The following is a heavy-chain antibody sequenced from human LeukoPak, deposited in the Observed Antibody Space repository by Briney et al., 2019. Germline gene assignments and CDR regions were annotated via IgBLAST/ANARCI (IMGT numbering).Heavy chain of an antibody. D-gene: IGHD3-22*01. Sequence: SVKVSCKASGGTFSSYSLSGVRQAPGKGLEWMGGIIPIFCSPNYAQNFQGRVTITADESTSTAYMELSSLRSEDTAVYYCARGPGDYYDSSGYPAYYFDYWGQGTLVTVSS. CDR3: ARGPGDYYDSSGYPAYYFDY. CDR1: GGTFSSYS. J-gene: IGHJ4*02. CDR2: IIPIFCSP. V-gene: IGHV1-69*13.